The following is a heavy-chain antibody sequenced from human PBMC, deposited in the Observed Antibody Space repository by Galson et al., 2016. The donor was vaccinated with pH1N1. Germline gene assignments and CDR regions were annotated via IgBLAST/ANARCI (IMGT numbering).Heavy chain of an antibody. CDR1: GFTFSSYG. D-gene: IGHD3-22*01. V-gene: IGHV3-30*18. CDR2: ISHDGTVT. Sequence: SLRLSCAASGFTFSSYGMQWVRQAPGKGLEWVAVISHDGTVTYYADSVKGRFTISRDSSKNTLSLQMNSLRAGDTAVYYCAKEMTVKTSENCDYWGQGTRVTVSA. J-gene: IGHJ4*02. CDR3: AKEMTVKTSENCDY.